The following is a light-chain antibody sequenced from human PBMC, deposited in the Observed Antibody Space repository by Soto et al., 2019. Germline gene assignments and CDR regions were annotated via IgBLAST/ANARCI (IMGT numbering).Light chain of an antibody. CDR2: EVS. CDR3: DSYTSSRAYV. J-gene: IGLJ1*01. CDR1: SSDVGGYNY. Sequence: QSALTQPASVAGSPGQSITIYCTGTSSDVGGYNYVSWDQQQSGKAPKLIIHEVSYRPSALSNRFSGSKSGNTASLTIFGLQAEDEADYCCDSYTSSRAYVFGIGTKVTVL. V-gene: IGLV2-14*01.